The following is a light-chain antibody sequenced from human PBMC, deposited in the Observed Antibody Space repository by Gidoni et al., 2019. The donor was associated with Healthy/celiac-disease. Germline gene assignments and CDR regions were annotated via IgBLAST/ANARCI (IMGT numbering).Light chain of an antibody. V-gene: IGKV1-33*01. CDR3: QQYDNLLET. CDR2: DAS. J-gene: IGKJ2*01. Sequence: DIQMTQSPSSLSASVGDRVTITCQASQDISNYLHWYQQKPGKAPKLLIYDASNLETGVPSMFSGSGSGTDFTFTISSLQPEDIATYYRQQYDNLLETFGQGTKLEIK. CDR1: QDISNY.